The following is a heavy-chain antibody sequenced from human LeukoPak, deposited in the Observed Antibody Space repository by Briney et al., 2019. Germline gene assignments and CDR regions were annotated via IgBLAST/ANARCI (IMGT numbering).Heavy chain of an antibody. CDR2: ISSGSTI. Sequence: GGSLRLSCAASGFTFSSYEMNWVRQAPGKGLEWVSYISSGSTIYYADSVKGRFTISRDNAKNSLYLQMNSLRAEDTAVYYCAREAYYYDSSGYIDYMDVWGKGTTVTISS. CDR1: GFTFSSYE. D-gene: IGHD3-22*01. J-gene: IGHJ6*03. CDR3: AREAYYYDSSGYIDYMDV. V-gene: IGHV3-48*03.